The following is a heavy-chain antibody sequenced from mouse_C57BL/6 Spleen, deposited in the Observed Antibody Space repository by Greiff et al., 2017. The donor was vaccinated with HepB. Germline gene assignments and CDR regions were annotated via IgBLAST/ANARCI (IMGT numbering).Heavy chain of an antibody. D-gene: IGHD1-1*02. CDR1: GYTFTSYG. V-gene: IGHV1-81*01. CDR3: ARRGGGDY. Sequence: QVQLQQPGAELVRPGASVKLSCKASGYTFTSYGISWVKQRPGQGLEWIGEIYPRNGNTNYNEKFKGKATLTADKSSSTAYMELSSLTSEDSAVYVCARRGGGDYWGQGTTVTVSS. CDR2: IYPRNGNT. J-gene: IGHJ2*01.